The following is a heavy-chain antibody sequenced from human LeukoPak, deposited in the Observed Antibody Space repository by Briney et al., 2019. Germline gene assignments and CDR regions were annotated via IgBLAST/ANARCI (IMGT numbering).Heavy chain of an antibody. V-gene: IGHV3-7*01. Sequence: GRSMRLSCAASGFSFSSSWMSWVRQAPGKGLEWVANINEDGSKKYLVDSVRGRFTISRDNAGNSLVLHMNTLRADDTAVYYCARSIGCRGAGCDGVYYFDFWGQGTLVPVSS. CDR1: GFSFSSSW. CDR3: ARSIGCRGAGCDGVYYFDF. J-gene: IGHJ4*02. D-gene: IGHD2-2*01. CDR2: INEDGSKK.